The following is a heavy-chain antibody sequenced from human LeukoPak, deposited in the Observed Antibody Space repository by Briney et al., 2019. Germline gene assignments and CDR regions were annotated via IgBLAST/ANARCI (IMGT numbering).Heavy chain of an antibody. CDR3: ARGYSSSWYYFDY. CDR1: RFTFSDYY. J-gene: IGHJ4*02. V-gene: IGHV4-59*08. CDR2: IYYSGST. D-gene: IGHD6-13*01. Sequence: PGGSLRLSCAASRFTFSDYYMVWIRQPPGKGLEWIGYIYYSGSTNYNPSLKSRATISVDTSKSQFSLKLSSVTAADTAIYYCARGYSSSWYYFDYWGQGTLVTVSS.